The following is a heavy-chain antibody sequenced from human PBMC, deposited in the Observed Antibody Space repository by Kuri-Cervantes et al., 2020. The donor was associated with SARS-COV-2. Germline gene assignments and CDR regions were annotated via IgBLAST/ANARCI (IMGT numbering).Heavy chain of an antibody. J-gene: IGHJ4*02. CDR2: ISSSSSYT. V-gene: IGHV3-11*05. Sequence: GESLKISCAASGFTFSDYYMSWIRRAPGKGLEWVSYISSSSSYTNYADSVKGRFTISRDNAKNSLYLQMNSLRAEDTAVYYCARDAGYYDSSGYRYYFDYWGQGTLVTVSS. D-gene: IGHD3-22*01. CDR3: ARDAGYYDSSGYRYYFDY. CDR1: GFTFSDYY.